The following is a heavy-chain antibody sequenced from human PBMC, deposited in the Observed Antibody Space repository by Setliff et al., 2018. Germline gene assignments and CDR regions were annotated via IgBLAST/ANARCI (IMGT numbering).Heavy chain of an antibody. CDR2: ININVDSI. CDR1: GFNFRNSA. Sequence: PGGSLRLSCAASGFNFRNSAMNWVRQAPGKGLEWISYININVDSIYYADSVKGRVTISRDDARSTMYLQMNRLRAEDTAAYYCARDNWVDSVMVTEKGEFWGQGTLVTVSS. CDR3: ARDNWVDSVMVTEKGEF. V-gene: IGHV3-48*01. D-gene: IGHD5-18*01. J-gene: IGHJ4*02.